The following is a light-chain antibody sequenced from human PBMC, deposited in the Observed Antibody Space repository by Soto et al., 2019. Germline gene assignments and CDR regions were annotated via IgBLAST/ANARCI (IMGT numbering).Light chain of an antibody. CDR2: GAS. V-gene: IGKV3-20*01. Sequence: EIVLTQSPGTLSLSPGERATLSCRASQSVTSTYLAWYQQKPGQSPRLLIYGASSRAIGVPDRFSGSVSWSDFILTINRREPADFAGYYCQQYGSSHTFGQGTRREIK. CDR3: QQYGSSHT. J-gene: IGKJ5*01. CDR1: QSVTSTY.